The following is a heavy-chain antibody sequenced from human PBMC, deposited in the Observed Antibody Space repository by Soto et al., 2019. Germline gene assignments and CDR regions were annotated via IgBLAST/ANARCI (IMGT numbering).Heavy chain of an antibody. CDR3: AKGELINPQLFEF. D-gene: IGHD1-26*01. J-gene: IGHJ4*02. CDR1: GFTLSHYD. Sequence: QVQLVESGGGVVKPGRSLRLSCVASGFTLSHYDMNWVRQAPGKGLEWVAVVSCDGSNKYYGDSVRGRFTISRDNSKNTLYLQMNSLRAEDTAVYYCAKGELINPQLFEFWGQGALVTVSS. CDR2: VSCDGSNK. V-gene: IGHV3-30*18.